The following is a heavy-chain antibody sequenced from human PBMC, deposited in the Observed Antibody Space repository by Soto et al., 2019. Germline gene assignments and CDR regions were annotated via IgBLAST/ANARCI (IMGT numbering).Heavy chain of an antibody. CDR1: GCTFSGFY. Sequence: SETLSLTCAVSGCTFSGFYLTWIRQPPGEGLEWICEINHSGTTNFDPAPRSRLTISLDSSNKNSLLEQTSITPADATVYYSWGADRNLVTSYGLDVWGQGTTVTVSS. V-gene: IGHV4-34*08. D-gene: IGHD2-21*02. CDR2: INHSGTT. CDR3: WGADRNLVTSYGLDV. J-gene: IGHJ6*02.